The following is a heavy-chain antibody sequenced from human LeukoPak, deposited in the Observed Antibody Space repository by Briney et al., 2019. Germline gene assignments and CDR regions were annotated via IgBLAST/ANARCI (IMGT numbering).Heavy chain of an antibody. CDR1: GGTFSSYA. V-gene: IGHV1-69*05. CDR2: IIPIFGTA. D-gene: IGHD3-3*01. Sequence: SVKVSCKASGGTFSSYAISWVRQAPGQGLEWIGRIIPIFGTANYAQKFQGRVTITTDESTSTAYMELSSLRSEDTAVYYCARDPPTDYDFWSGYFDYWGQGTLVTVSS. J-gene: IGHJ4*02. CDR3: ARDPPTDYDFWSGYFDY.